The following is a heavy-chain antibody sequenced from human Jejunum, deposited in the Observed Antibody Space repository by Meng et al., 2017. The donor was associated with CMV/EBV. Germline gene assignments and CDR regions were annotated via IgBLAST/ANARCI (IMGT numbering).Heavy chain of an antibody. V-gene: IGHV4-39*07. Sequence: CTVAGGYITSTTSYWRWLPQPPGRGLEWIDDIYYSVTTYYTPSLTSRLTPSPDTSKIHFSLRLSSVTAADTALYSCARSSTSGFDPPCQGTLVTVSS. J-gene: IGHJ5*02. CDR2: IYYSVTT. CDR1: GGYITSTTSY. D-gene: IGHD2-2*01. CDR3: ARSSTSGFDP.